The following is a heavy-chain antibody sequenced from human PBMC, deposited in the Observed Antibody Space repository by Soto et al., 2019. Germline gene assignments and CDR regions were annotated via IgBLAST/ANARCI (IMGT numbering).Heavy chain of an antibody. CDR2: FYAGGST. D-gene: IGHD6-25*01. CDR3: ARGYESSGRSVAY. V-gene: IGHV3-53*01. J-gene: IGHJ4*02. Sequence: PGGSLRLSCGDSGFTASINYMSWVRQAPGKGLEWVSLFYAGGSTYYADSVKGRFTISRDISKNALYLQMNSLRVDDTAVYYCARGYESSGRSVAYWGQGTLVTVSS. CDR1: GFTASINY.